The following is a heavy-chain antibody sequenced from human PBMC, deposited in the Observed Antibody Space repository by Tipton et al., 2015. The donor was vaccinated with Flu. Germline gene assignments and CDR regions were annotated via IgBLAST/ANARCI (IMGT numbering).Heavy chain of an antibody. CDR1: GYTFTNYN. V-gene: IGHV1-46*01. D-gene: IGHD3-10*01. Sequence: QVQLVQSGAEVKKSGASVRISCTASGYTFTNYNMHWVRQAPGQGPEWMGIIYPSGGGTTYAQRFKGRVTLTRDKSTNTVYMELSSLRSDDTAFYYCARDRGFGAYTFDYWGQGTLVTVAS. J-gene: IGHJ4*02. CDR3: ARDRGFGAYTFDY. CDR2: IYPSGGGT.